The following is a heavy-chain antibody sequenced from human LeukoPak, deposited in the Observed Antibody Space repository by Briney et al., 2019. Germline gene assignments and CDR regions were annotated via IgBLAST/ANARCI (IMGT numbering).Heavy chain of an antibody. CDR3: ARGSLRFLEWLPYFDY. CDR2: IYPGDSDT. D-gene: IGHD3-3*01. J-gene: IGHJ4*02. V-gene: IGHV5-51*01. CDR1: GYSFTSYW. Sequence: GESLKISCKGSGYSFTSYWIGWVRQMPGKGLEWMGIIYPGDSDTRYSPSFQGQVTISADKSISTAYLQWGSLKASDTAMYYCARGSLRFLEWLPYFDYWGQGTLVTVSS.